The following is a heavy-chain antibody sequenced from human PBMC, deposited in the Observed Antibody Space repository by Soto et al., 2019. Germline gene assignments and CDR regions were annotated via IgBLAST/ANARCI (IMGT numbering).Heavy chain of an antibody. V-gene: IGHV4-38-2*02. CDR3: ARELPGEESIDY. CDR2: IYQSGST. D-gene: IGHD2-21*01. Sequence: SETLSLTCAVSGYSISSGYYWGWIRQPPGKGLEWIGNIYQSGSTYYHPSLKSRVTISVDTSKNQFSLKLTSLTAADTAVYYCARELPGEESIDYWGQGTLVTVS. J-gene: IGHJ4*02. CDR1: GYSISSGYY.